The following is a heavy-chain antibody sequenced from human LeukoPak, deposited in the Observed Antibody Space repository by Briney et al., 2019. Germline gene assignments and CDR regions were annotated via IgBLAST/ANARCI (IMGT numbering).Heavy chain of an antibody. D-gene: IGHD3/OR15-3a*01. CDR1: GGSISSGSYY. J-gene: IGHJ4*02. Sequence: PSETLSLTCTVSGGSISSGSYYWSWIRQPAGKGLEWIGRIYTRGRTTYNPSLESRVTISVDTSKNQFSLRLTSVTAADTAVYYCARQTGSGLFILPGGQGTLVTVSS. V-gene: IGHV4-61*02. CDR2: IYTRGRT. CDR3: ARQTGSGLFILP.